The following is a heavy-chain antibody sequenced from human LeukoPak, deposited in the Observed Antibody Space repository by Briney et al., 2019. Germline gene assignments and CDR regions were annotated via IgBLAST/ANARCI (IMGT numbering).Heavy chain of an antibody. CDR2: INPADSDT. CDR3: VRPASTGYYEY. V-gene: IGHV5-51*01. J-gene: IGHJ4*02. Sequence: GASLEISCKASGSTFTSSWIGWVRPMPGKGPEWMVIINPADSDTRYSPSFQGQVTVSADKSFNTAYLQWSSLKASDTAMYYCVRPASTGYYEYWGQGTLVTVSS. D-gene: IGHD3-9*01. CDR1: GSTFTSSW.